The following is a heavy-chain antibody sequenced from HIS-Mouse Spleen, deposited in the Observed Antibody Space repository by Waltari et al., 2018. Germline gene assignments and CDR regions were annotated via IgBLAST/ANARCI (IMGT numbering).Heavy chain of an antibody. V-gene: IGHV2-70*15. J-gene: IGHJ4*02. Sequence: QVTLRESGPALVKPTPTLTLTCTFSGFSLSTSGMCVSWIRQPPGKALEWLARIAWDDEKYYSTYVKTRSTISKDTSKDQVVLTMTNMDPVDTATYYCARIAEGYSSGWYAFDYWGQGTLVTVSS. CDR2: IAWDDEK. D-gene: IGHD6-19*01. CDR1: GFSLSTSGMC. CDR3: ARIAEGYSSGWYAFDY.